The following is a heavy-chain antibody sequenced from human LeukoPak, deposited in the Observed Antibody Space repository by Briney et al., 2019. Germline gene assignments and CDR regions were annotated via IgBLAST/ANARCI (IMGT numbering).Heavy chain of an antibody. CDR2: INPSGGST. D-gene: IGHD5-18*01. Sequence: ASVTVSCKASGYTFTSYYMHWVRQAPGQGLEWMGIINPSGGSTSYAQKFQGRVTMTRDTSTSTVYMELSSLRSEDTAVYYSAREYDTAMDKYYFDYWGQGTLVTVSS. J-gene: IGHJ4*02. V-gene: IGHV1-46*01. CDR3: AREYDTAMDKYYFDY. CDR1: GYTFTSYY.